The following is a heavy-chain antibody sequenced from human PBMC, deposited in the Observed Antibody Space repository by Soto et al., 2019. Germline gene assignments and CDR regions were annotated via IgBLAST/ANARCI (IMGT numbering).Heavy chain of an antibody. D-gene: IGHD1-26*01. CDR1: GGSISSSNW. Sequence: QVQLQESGPGLVKPSGTLSLTCAVSGGSISSSNWWSWVRQPPGKGLEWIGEIYHSGNTNYNPSLKSPATMAAAKSRNQFSLKLSSGPAADPAVYYCARRWGAGSVDYWGQGTLVTVSS. CDR2: IYHSGNT. CDR3: ARRWGAGSVDY. V-gene: IGHV4-4*02. J-gene: IGHJ4*02.